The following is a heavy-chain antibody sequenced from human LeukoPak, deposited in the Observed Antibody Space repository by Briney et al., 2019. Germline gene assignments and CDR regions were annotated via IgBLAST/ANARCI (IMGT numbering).Heavy chain of an antibody. CDR1: GYTFTSYG. D-gene: IGHD3-22*01. Sequence: VASVKVSCKASGYTFTSYGISWVRQAPGQGLEWMGWISAYNGNTNYAQKLQGRVTMTTDTSTSTAYMELRSLRSEDTAVYYCARVDSKLTYYYDSSGYSDAFDIWGQGTMVTVSS. CDR3: ARVDSKLTYYYDSSGYSDAFDI. V-gene: IGHV1-18*01. CDR2: ISAYNGNT. J-gene: IGHJ3*02.